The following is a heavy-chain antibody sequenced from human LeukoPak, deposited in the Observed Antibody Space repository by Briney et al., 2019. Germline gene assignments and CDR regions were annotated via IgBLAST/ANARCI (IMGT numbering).Heavy chain of an antibody. Sequence: SETLSLTCAVYGGSFSGYYWSWIRQPPGKGLEWIGEINHGGSTNYNPSLKSRVTISVDTSKNQFSLKLSSVTAADTAVYYCASSYSSSSPSSDYWGQGTLVTVSS. D-gene: IGHD6-6*01. CDR1: GGSFSGYY. J-gene: IGHJ4*02. CDR3: ASSYSSSSPSSDY. V-gene: IGHV4-34*01. CDR2: INHGGST.